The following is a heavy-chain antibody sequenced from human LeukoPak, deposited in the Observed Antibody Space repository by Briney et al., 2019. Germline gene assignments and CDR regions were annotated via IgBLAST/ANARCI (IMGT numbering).Heavy chain of an antibody. CDR3: AGHHPRNTVDF. Sequence: SETLSLTCAVSGGSISSGGYSWSWIRQPPGKGLEWIAYISDIGSINYNPSLKSRVTISLDTSKNQFSLKLSSVTAADTAVYYCAGHHPRNTVDFWGQGTLVTVSS. CDR1: GGSISSGGYS. J-gene: IGHJ4*02. CDR2: ISDIGSI. V-gene: IGHV4-61*08. D-gene: IGHD2/OR15-2a*01.